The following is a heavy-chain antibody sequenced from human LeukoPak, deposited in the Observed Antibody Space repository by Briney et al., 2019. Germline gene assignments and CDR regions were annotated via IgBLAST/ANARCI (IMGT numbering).Heavy chain of an antibody. D-gene: IGHD3-22*01. J-gene: IGHJ3*02. CDR3: AREATGTGDSSGYYPQDAFDI. CDR2: IYYSGST. CDR1: GGSISSYY. Sequence: SETLSLTCTVSGGSISSYYWSWIRQPPGKGPEWIGYIYYSGSTNYNPSLKSRVTISVDTSKNQFSLKLSSVTAADTAVYYCAREATGTGDSSGYYPQDAFDIWGQGTMVTVSS. V-gene: IGHV4-59*01.